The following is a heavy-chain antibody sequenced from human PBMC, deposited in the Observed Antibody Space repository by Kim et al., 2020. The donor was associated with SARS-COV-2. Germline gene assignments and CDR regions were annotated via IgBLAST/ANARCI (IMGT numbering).Heavy chain of an antibody. D-gene: IGHD3-16*01. J-gene: IGHJ6*02. Sequence: ASVKVSCKASGCSFNTYFLHWVRQAPGQGLEWIGMVNPSYFHGKYAQKFQGRVIMTTDLSTRTFYMEMTSLTSEDTATYFCARDRSRPPICSAYDVWGQGTTVNVSS. V-gene: IGHV1-46*02. CDR2: VNPSYFHG. CDR3: ARDRSRPPICSAYDV. CDR1: GCSFNTYF.